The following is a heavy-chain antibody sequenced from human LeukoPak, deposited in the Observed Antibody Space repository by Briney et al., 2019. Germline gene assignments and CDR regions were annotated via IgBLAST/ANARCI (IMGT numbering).Heavy chain of an antibody. CDR3: ARRAALGMRYFDY. J-gene: IGHJ4*02. CDR1: GYIFTDYW. V-gene: IGHV5-51*01. CDR2: IYCDSSKI. D-gene: IGHD3-16*01. Sequence: GESLMISCQASGYIFTDYWIVWVRQLPGKGLVWMAIIYCDSSKITYSPSFQSQLTISVGKSISTAYLQWSSLKASDTAIYFCARRAALGMRYFDYWGQGVLLTVSS.